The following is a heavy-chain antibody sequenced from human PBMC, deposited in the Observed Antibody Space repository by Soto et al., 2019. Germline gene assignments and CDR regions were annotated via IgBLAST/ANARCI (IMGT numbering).Heavy chain of an antibody. J-gene: IGHJ4*02. D-gene: IGHD6-19*01. V-gene: IGHV4-39*01. CDR2: VFYSGST. CDR3: ARRLGVGGWAFDFDY. CDR1: GGSISSSNYY. Sequence: SETLSLTCTVSGGSISSSNYYWGWIRQPPGKGLEWIGSVFYSGSTYYNPSLKSRVTISVDASKNQFSLKLSSVTAADTAVYYCARRLGVGGWAFDFDYWGQGTLVTVSS.